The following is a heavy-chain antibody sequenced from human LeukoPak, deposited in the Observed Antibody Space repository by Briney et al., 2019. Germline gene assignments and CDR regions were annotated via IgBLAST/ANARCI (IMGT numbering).Heavy chain of an antibody. CDR2: IYHTGNI. J-gene: IGHJ3*02. CDR3: ARVGYSYVAFDI. CDR1: GGSISSINW. V-gene: IGHV4-4*02. Sequence: PSGTLSLTCAVSGGSISSINWWSWVRQPPGKGLEWIGEIYHTGNINYNPSLKSRVTISVDKSKNQFSLKLSSVTAADTAVYYCARVGYSYVAFDIWGQGTMVTVSS. D-gene: IGHD5-18*01.